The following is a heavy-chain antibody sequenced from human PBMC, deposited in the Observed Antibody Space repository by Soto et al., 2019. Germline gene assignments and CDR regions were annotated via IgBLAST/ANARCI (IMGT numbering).Heavy chain of an antibody. CDR1: GGSISSYY. CDR2: IYYSGST. CDR3: ARRWGYSFDY. D-gene: IGHD7-27*01. J-gene: IGHJ4*02. Sequence: QLQLQESGPGLVKPSETLSLTCTVSGGSISSYYWGWIRRPPGKGLEWIGSIYYSGSTYYYPSLKRRVTISVATAKNQFSLKLSSVTAADTAVYYCARRWGYSFDYWGQGTLVTVSS. V-gene: IGHV4-39*01.